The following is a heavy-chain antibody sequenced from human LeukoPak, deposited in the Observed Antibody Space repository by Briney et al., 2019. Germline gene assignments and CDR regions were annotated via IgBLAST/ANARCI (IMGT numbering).Heavy chain of an antibody. CDR2: IYPSGST. CDR1: GGSISSGSYY. Sequence: PSETLSLTCTVSGGSISSGSYYWSWIRQPAGKGLGWIGRIYPSGSTNYNPSLKSRVTISVDTSKNQFSLNLSSVTAADTAVYYCARLANEESYYYYYMDVWGKGTTVTISS. V-gene: IGHV4-61*02. CDR3: ARLANEESYYYYYMDV. D-gene: IGHD1-1*01. J-gene: IGHJ6*03.